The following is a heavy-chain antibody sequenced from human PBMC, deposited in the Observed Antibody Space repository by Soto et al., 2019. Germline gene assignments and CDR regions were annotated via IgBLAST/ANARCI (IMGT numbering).Heavy chain of an antibody. Sequence: QVQLEQSGAEVKRPGSSVKVSCKTSGGNFNTYPISWVRQAPGHRLEWMGKIIPIFGTPDYAQKFQGRVTINADEATTTVYMELRSLKSDDSAVYYCARDSRLWGSTSWKRENLFDIWGQGTMVTVSS. D-gene: IGHD3-16*01. CDR3: ARDSRLWGSTSWKRENLFDI. V-gene: IGHV1-69*18. CDR2: IIPIFGTP. CDR1: GGNFNTYP. J-gene: IGHJ3*02.